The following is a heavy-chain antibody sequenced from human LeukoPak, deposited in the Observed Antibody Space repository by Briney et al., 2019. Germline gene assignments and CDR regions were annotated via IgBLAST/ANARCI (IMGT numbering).Heavy chain of an antibody. CDR3: ARDKQWLIQDYHYGMDV. V-gene: IGHV4-61*02. J-gene: IGHJ6*02. CDR1: GDSISSGSVY. D-gene: IGHD6-19*01. CDR2: VHSSGTT. Sequence: SQTLSLTCTVSGDSISSGSVYWSWIRQPAGKGLEWIGRVHSSGTTNYNPALKRRVTISLDTSKNQFSLKMSSVTAADTAVYYCARDKQWLIQDYHYGMDVWGQGTTVTVSS.